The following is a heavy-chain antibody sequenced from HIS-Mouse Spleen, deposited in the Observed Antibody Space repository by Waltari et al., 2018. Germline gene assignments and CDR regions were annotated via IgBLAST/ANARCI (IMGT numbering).Heavy chain of an antibody. D-gene: IGHD1-1*01. V-gene: IGHV4-34*01. CDR3: ARGRFHSWNDAFDI. Sequence: QVQLQQWGAGLLKPSETLSLTCAVYGGSFSGYYWSVVRQPPGKGLGWVGEINHSGSTNYNPALKSRVTISVDTSKNQFSLKLSSVTAADTAVYYCARGRFHSWNDAFDIWGQGTMVTVSS. J-gene: IGHJ3*02. CDR2: INHSGST. CDR1: GGSFSGYY.